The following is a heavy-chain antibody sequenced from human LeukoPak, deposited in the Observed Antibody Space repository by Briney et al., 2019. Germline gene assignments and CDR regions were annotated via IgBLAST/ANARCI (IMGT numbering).Heavy chain of an antibody. V-gene: IGHV4-59*10. CDR1: GDSLTGYY. CDR2: IYTSGST. D-gene: IGHD3-3*01. J-gene: IGHJ6*02. CDR3: ARQGSDYYGPLDV. Sequence: SEALSVTSAVSGDSLTGYYWICVRQPAGEGLEWIGRIYTSGSTTYNPSLKSRVTMSVDTSKNQFSLKLRSVTDADTDVYYCARQGSDYYGPLDVWGQGTTVTASS.